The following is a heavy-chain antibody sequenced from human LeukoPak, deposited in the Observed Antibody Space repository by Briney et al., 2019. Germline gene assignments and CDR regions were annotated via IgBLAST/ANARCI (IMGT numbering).Heavy chain of an antibody. CDR3: ARGFYYGSGRDFDP. J-gene: IGHJ5*02. Sequence: SVKVSCKASGGTFSSNTISWVRQAPGQGLECMGGIIPIFGTANYAQKFQGRVTITADESTSTVYMELSSLRSEDTAVYYCARGFYYGSGRDFDPWGQGTLVTVSS. CDR1: GGTFSSNT. V-gene: IGHV1-69*13. D-gene: IGHD3-10*01. CDR2: IIPIFGTA.